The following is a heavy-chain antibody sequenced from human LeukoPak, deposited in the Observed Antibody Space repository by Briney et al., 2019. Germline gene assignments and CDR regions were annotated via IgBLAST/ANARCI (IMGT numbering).Heavy chain of an antibody. Sequence: PSETLSLTCTVSGGSISSYYWSWIRQPPGKGLEWIGYMYNSGSTNYNPSLKSRVSISVDMSKNQFSLKLSSVTAADTAVYYCARGIFGVVNGAFDIWGQGTMVTVSS. CDR1: GGSISSYY. J-gene: IGHJ3*02. CDR3: ARGIFGVVNGAFDI. CDR2: MYNSGST. D-gene: IGHD3-3*01. V-gene: IGHV4-59*01.